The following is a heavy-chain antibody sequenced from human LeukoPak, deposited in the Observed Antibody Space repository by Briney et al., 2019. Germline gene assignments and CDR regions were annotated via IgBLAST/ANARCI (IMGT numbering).Heavy chain of an antibody. CDR3: ARVDLRAAYFDY. V-gene: IGHV4-4*07. J-gene: IGHJ4*02. CDR1: GGSISSYY. D-gene: IGHD2-21*01. Sequence: SETLSLTCTVSGGSISSYYWSWIRQPAGKGLEGIGRIYSSGSTGYNPSLKSRVTMSVDTSKNQFSLKLSSVTAADTAVYYCARVDLRAAYFDYWGQGTLVTVSS. CDR2: IYSSGST.